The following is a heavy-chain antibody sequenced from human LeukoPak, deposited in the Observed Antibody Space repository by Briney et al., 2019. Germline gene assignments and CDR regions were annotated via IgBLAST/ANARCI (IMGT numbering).Heavy chain of an antibody. CDR3: ARDGSGSKQNWFDP. V-gene: IGHV3-48*01. D-gene: IGHD3-10*01. J-gene: IGHJ5*02. Sequence: AGGSLRLSCAASGFTFSTYSMTWVRQAPGKGLEWLSYISGSSSTIYYADSVKGRFTIYRDNAKNSLYLQMNSLRGEDSAVYYCARDGSGSKQNWFDPWGQGTLVTVSS. CDR2: ISGSSSTI. CDR1: GFTFSTYS.